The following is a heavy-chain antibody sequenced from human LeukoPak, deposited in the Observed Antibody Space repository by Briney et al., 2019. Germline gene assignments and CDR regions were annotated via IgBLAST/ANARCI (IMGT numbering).Heavy chain of an antibody. CDR3: TRVSGLGMNEYYYL. J-gene: IGHJ4*02. CDR2: INDDGSNT. Sequence: PGGALRLSCAVSVFTLSGAWMHWVRQAPGKGLMWVSRINDDGSNTRHADSVKGRFTISRDIAKNTLYLQMNSLRAEDTAVYYCTRVSGLGMNEYYYLWGQGTLVTVSS. D-gene: IGHD3-10*01. V-gene: IGHV3-74*01. CDR1: VFTLSGAW.